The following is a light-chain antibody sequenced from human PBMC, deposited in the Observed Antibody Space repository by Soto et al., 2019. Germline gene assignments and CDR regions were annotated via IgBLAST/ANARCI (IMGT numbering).Light chain of an antibody. CDR3: GSYTSTDTPFV. CDR1: STDVGGYNY. V-gene: IGLV2-14*01. CDR2: EVS. Sequence: VLAQPSSVSGSPGQSITISCTGTSTDVGGYNYVSWYQHHPGKGPKLIIYEVSNRPSGVSDRFSGSKSGNKASLIISNLEAEDESDYYCGSYTSTDTPFVFGTGTKVTVL. J-gene: IGLJ1*01.